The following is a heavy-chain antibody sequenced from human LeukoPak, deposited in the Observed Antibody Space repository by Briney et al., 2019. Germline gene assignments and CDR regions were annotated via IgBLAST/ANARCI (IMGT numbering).Heavy chain of an antibody. D-gene: IGHD3-10*01. Sequence: GGSLRLSCAASGFIFNNYGMHWVRQAPGKGLEWVAFIRYDGSNKYYADSVKGRFTISRDNSKNTLYLQMNSLRAEDTAVYYCASFCHGSGCIWGQGTLVTVSS. CDR2: IRYDGSNK. CDR3: ASFCHGSGCI. J-gene: IGHJ4*02. V-gene: IGHV3-30*02. CDR1: GFIFNNYG.